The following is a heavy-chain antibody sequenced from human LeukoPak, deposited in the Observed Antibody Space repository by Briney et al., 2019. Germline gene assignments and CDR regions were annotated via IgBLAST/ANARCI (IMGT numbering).Heavy chain of an antibody. Sequence: GASVKVSCKASGYTFTSYDINWVRQATGQGLEWMGWMNPNSGNTGYAQKFQGRVTMTRNSSISTAYMELSSLRSEDTAVYYCARQYYDFWSGYQGRAFDIWGQGTMVTVSS. CDR1: GYTFTSYD. J-gene: IGHJ3*02. D-gene: IGHD3-3*01. CDR3: ARQYYDFWSGYQGRAFDI. CDR2: MNPNSGNT. V-gene: IGHV1-8*02.